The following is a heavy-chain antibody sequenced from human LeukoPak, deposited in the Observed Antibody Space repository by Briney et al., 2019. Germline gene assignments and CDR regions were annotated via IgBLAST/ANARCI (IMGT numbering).Heavy chain of an antibody. Sequence: GGSLRLSCAASGFTFSSYWMHWVRQAPGKGLVWVSRINSDGSSTSYADSVKGRFTISKDNAKNTLHLQMNSLRPEDMALYYCATEGGYWGQGTLVTVSS. J-gene: IGHJ4*02. CDR3: ATEGGY. V-gene: IGHV3-74*01. D-gene: IGHD3-16*01. CDR1: GFTFSSYW. CDR2: INSDGSST.